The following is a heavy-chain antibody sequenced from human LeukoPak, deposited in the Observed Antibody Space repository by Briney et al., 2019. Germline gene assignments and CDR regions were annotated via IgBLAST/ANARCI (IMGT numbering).Heavy chain of an antibody. Sequence: GSLRLSCEASGFTLSTYWMNWVRQVPGKGLDWVANINPDGSGKRYVDSVKGRFTIARDNADNSLSLQMNSLRVEDTAVYYCASWGAGGNSWGQGTLVTVSS. J-gene: IGHJ4*02. CDR1: GFTLSTYW. V-gene: IGHV3-7*01. CDR2: INPDGSGK. D-gene: IGHD3-16*01. CDR3: ASWGAGGNS.